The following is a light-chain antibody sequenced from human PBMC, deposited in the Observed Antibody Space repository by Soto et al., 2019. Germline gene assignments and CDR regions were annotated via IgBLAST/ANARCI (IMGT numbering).Light chain of an antibody. CDR3: SSYTSSSTDV. CDR1: SSDVGFSNY. CDR2: DVS. V-gene: IGLV2-14*01. Sequence: LTQPASVSGSPGQSITISCTGTSSDVGFSNYVFWYQQHPGKAPKLIISDVSNRPSGVSNRFSGSKSGNTASLTISGLQAEDEADYYCSSYTSSSTDVFGTGTKVTVL. J-gene: IGLJ1*01.